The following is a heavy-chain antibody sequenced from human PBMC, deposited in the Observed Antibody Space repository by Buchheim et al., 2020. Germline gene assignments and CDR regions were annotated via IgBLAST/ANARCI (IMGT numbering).Heavy chain of an antibody. J-gene: IGHJ4*02. Sequence: QVQLVESGGGVVQPGRSLRLSCAASGFTFSSYAMHWVCQAPGKGLEWVAVISYDGSNKYYADSVKGRFTISRDNSKNTLYLQMNSLRAEDTAVYYCARGPRDSEDYWGQGTL. CDR2: ISYDGSNK. D-gene: IGHD2-21*01. V-gene: IGHV3-30-3*01. CDR3: ARGPRDSEDY. CDR1: GFTFSSYA.